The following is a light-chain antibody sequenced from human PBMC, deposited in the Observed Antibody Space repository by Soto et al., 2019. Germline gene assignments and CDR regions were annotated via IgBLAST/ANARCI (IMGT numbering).Light chain of an antibody. CDR1: QSVSSN. J-gene: IGKJ1*01. CDR3: QQYNNWPPWT. CDR2: GAS. Sequence: EIVLTQSPGTLSLSPGERATLSCRASQSVSSNLAWYQQKPGQAPRLXXYGASTRANGIPARFSGSGSGTELTLTISSLQSEDFAVYYCQQYNNWPPWTFGQGTKVDIK. V-gene: IGKV3-15*01.